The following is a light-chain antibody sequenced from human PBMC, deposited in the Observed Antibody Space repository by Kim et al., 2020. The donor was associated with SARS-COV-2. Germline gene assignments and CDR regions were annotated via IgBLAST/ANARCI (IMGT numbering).Light chain of an antibody. CDR2: AAT. Sequence: PGERAALPSRASQTSNNTLVWHQHNTSQAPRLLIYAATHRATGVPARLIGSGSETDYTLTISSLQSEELAVYFCQQSSDWPPLTFGQGTKVDIK. CDR1: QTSNNT. CDR3: QQSSDWPPLT. J-gene: IGKJ1*01. V-gene: IGKV3-15*01.